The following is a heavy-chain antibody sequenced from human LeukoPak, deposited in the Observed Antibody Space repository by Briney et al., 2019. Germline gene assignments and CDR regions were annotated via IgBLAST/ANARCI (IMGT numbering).Heavy chain of an antibody. CDR2: IYYSGST. J-gene: IGHJ4*02. CDR1: GGSIGSSSYY. D-gene: IGHD3-22*01. Sequence: SETLSLTWTVSGGSIGSSSYYWGWIRQPPGKGLEWIGSIYYSGSTYYNPSLKSRVTISVDTSKNQFSLKLSSVTAADTAVYYCARDPRYHYDSSAYWGQGTLVTVSS. V-gene: IGHV4-39*07. CDR3: ARDPRYHYDSSAY.